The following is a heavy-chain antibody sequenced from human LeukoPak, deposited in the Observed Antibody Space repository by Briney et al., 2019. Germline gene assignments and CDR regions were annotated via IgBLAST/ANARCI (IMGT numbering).Heavy chain of an antibody. CDR2: IYSGGTT. J-gene: IGHJ4*02. V-gene: IGHV3-66*02. CDR3: AGDAGCSTTSCRPGYFDY. Sequence: PGGSLRLSCAASGFTVSSNFMNWVRQAPGKGLEWVSVIYSGGTTYYADSVKGRFTVSRDNSKNTLYLQMNSLRAEDTAVYYCAGDAGCSTTSCRPGYFDYWGQGTLVTVSS. D-gene: IGHD2-2*01. CDR1: GFTVSSNF.